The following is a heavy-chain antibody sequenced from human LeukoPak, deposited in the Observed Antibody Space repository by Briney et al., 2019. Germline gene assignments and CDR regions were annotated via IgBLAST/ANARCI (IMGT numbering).Heavy chain of an antibody. V-gene: IGHV3-74*01. CDR1: GFTFSNYY. Sequence: GGSLRLSCAASGFTFSNYYMQWVRQVPGKGLVWVSRISIDGSITSYADSVKGRFTISRDSAKNTLYLQMNSLRAEDTALYYCARETEFSGSFFVDYWGQGTLATVSS. CDR3: ARETEFSGSFFVDY. D-gene: IGHD1-26*01. J-gene: IGHJ4*02. CDR2: ISIDGSIT.